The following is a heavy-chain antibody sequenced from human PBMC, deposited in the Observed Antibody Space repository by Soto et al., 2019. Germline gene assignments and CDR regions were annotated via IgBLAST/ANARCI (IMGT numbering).Heavy chain of an antibody. CDR1: GFTFSNST. Sequence: EVQLVESGGGLFKPGGSLRLSCAASGFTFSNSTMNWVRQAPGKGLEWVSSITSSSTYIYYADSVKGRFTISRDNAKSSLYLQVNSLRAEDTAVYYCATTGYYTGGDAFYIWGQGTMVTVSS. D-gene: IGHD3-9*01. J-gene: IGHJ3*02. CDR3: ATTGYYTGGDAFYI. CDR2: ITSSSTYI. V-gene: IGHV3-21*01.